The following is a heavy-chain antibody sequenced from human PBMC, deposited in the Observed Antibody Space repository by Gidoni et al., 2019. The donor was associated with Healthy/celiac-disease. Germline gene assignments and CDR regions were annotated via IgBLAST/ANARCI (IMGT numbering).Heavy chain of an antibody. V-gene: IGHV3-20*01. Sequence: EVQLVESGGGVVRPGGSLRLSCAASGFTFDDYGMSWVRQAPGKGLEWVSGINWNGGSTGYADSVKGRCTISRDNAKNSLYLQMNSLRAEDTALYHCARDNSRGRSGAFDIWGQGTMVTVSS. CDR3: ARDNSRGRSGAFDI. CDR2: INWNGGST. D-gene: IGHD3-10*01. J-gene: IGHJ3*02. CDR1: GFTFDDYG.